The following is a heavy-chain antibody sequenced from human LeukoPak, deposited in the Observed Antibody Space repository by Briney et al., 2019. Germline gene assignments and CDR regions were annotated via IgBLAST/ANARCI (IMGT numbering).Heavy chain of an antibody. CDR3: ARQSSDILTGYYRGPYYYYGMDV. J-gene: IGHJ6*02. D-gene: IGHD3-9*01. V-gene: IGHV4-39*01. CDR1: GGSISSSNYY. CDR2: IYYSGST. Sequence: KPSETLSLTCTVSGGSISSSNYYWGWIRQPPGKGLEWIGSIYYSGSTYYNPSLKSGVTISVDTSKDQFSLKLSSVTAADTAVYYCARQSSDILTGYYRGPYYYYGMDVWGQGTTVTVSS.